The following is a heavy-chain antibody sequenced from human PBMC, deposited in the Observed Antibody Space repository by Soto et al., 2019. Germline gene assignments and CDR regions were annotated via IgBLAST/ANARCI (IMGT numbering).Heavy chain of an antibody. CDR1: RFTFSADI. J-gene: IGHJ4*02. V-gene: IGHV3-23*01. D-gene: IGHD3-10*02. CDR2: IGGGCAT. Sequence: AGSVRHTSADSRFTFSADIRSWLRHAPGQGLEWVSSIGGGCATFYADSVNGRFTSSRDNSKNTMYLQMNSLRDDDMGIYYCATYPDGAYVRPHDYWGQGTLVTVSS. CDR3: ATYPDGAYVRPHDY.